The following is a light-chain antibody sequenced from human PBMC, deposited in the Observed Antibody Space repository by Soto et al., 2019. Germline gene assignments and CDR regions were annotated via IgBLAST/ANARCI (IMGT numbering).Light chain of an antibody. CDR1: QGISSY. V-gene: IGKV1-9*01. CDR2: AAS. J-gene: IGKJ1*01. Sequence: IQLTQSPSSLSASVGDRVTITCRASQGISSYLAWYQQKPGKAPKLLIYAASTLQSGVPSRFSGSGSLTDFTLTNSSLQPEDFATYYCQQLNSYPWTFGQGTKVEIK. CDR3: QQLNSYPWT.